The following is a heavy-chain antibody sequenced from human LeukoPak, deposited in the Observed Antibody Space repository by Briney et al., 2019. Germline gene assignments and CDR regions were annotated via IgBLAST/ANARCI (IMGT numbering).Heavy chain of an antibody. V-gene: IGHV3-9*03. Sequence: PGGSLRFSCAASGFTFDDYAMHWVRHAPGKGLEWVSSISWNSGRMDYADSVKGRFTISRDNAKNSLYLQMNSLRVEDMALYYCAKDVNYSPSGTFDYWGQGTLVTVSS. CDR3: AKDVNYSPSGTFDY. J-gene: IGHJ4*02. CDR2: ISWNSGRM. D-gene: IGHD3-10*01. CDR1: GFTFDDYA.